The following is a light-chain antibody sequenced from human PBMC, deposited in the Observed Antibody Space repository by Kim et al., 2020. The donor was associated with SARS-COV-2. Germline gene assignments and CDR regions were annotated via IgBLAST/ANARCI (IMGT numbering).Light chain of an antibody. J-gene: IGLJ3*02. CDR3: NSQDSSGNRNWV. CDR1: SLRSYY. CDR2: GKN. V-gene: IGLV3-19*01. Sequence: SSELTQDPAVSVALGQTVRITCQGDSLRSYYASWYQQKPGQAPVLVIYGKNNRPSGIPDRFSGSSSGNTASLTITGAQAEDEADYYCNSQDSSGNRNWVF.